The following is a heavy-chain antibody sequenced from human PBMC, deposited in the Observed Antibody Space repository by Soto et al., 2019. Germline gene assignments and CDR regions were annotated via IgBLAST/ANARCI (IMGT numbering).Heavy chain of an antibody. D-gene: IGHD2-8*02. V-gene: IGHV4-34*01. CDR3: ARDKITGLFDY. CDR1: GGSFSGYY. Sequence: QVQLQQWGAGLLKPSETLSLTCAVYGGSFSGYYWTWIRQPPGTGLEWIGEINHRGSTNYNPSLTSRVTISVDTSKNQFSLKLTSVTAADTAVYYCARDKITGLFDYWGQGTLVTVSS. CDR2: INHRGST. J-gene: IGHJ4*02.